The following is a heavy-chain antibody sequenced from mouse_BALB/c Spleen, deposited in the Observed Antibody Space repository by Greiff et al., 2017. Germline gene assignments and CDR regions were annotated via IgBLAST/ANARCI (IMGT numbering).Heavy chain of an antibody. CDR2: INPSNGGT. J-gene: IGHJ3*01. Sequence: VQLQESGAELVKPGASVKLSCKASGYTFTSYYMYWVKQRPGQGLEWIGGINPSNGGTNFNEKFKSKATLTVDKSSSTAYMQLSSLTSEDSAVYYCASYGKSSAWFAYWGQGTLVTVSA. D-gene: IGHD2-1*01. CDR1: GYTFTSYY. V-gene: IGHV1S81*02. CDR3: ASYGKSSAWFAY.